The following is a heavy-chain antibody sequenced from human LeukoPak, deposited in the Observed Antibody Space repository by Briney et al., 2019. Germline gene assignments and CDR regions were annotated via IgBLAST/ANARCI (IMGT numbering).Heavy chain of an antibody. CDR2: IDWDDDK. D-gene: IGHD2-2*02. Sequence: SGPTLVNPTQTLTLTCTFSGFSLSTSEMRVSWIRQPPGKALEWLARIDWDDDKFYSTSLKTRLTISKDTSKNQVVLTMTNMDPVDTATYYCARSRYCSSTSCYKDSLDYWGQGTLVTVSS. V-gene: IGHV2-70*04. J-gene: IGHJ4*02. CDR3: ARSRYCSSTSCYKDSLDY. CDR1: GFSLSTSEMR.